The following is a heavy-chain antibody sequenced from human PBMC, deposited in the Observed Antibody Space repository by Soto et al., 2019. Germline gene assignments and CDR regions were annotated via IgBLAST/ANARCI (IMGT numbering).Heavy chain of an antibody. CDR1: GFTFSDYD. CDR3: ARSPGGTATPFYYGLDV. J-gene: IGHJ6*02. V-gene: IGHV3-11*05. D-gene: IGHD1-7*01. Sequence: QVHLAESGGGLAKPGGSLRLSCGASGFTFSDYDMTWIRQAPGKELEWISYINAISSYTNYADSVKGRFTISRDNANNSVYLQMNSLRAEDTAVYYCARSPGGTATPFYYGLDVWGQGTTVTVSS. CDR2: INAISSYT.